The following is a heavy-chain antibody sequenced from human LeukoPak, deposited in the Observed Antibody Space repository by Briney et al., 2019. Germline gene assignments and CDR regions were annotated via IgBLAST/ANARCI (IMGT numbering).Heavy chain of an antibody. V-gene: IGHV5-51*01. CDR3: ARQGGIIGNWFDP. Sequence: GESLKISCKASGYNFIRYWIGWVRQMPGKGLEWMGIIYPGDSDTRYRPSFQGQVTISADTAISTAYLQWSSLKASDTAMYYCARQGGIIGNWFDPWGQGTLVTVSS. CDR1: GYNFIRYW. CDR2: IYPGDSDT. D-gene: IGHD3-16*02. J-gene: IGHJ5*02.